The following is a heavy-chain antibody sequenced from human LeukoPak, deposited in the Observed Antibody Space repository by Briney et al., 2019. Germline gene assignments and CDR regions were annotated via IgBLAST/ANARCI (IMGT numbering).Heavy chain of an antibody. V-gene: IGHV4-59*08. CDR3: ARHGYSFVSSYYFDS. Sequence: SETLSLTCTVSGGFSSPYFWSWTRQPPGKALEWIGYVSYGGTTNYDPSLRSRVTMSVDTSKKQFSLKLASVTAADTAVYYCARHGYSFVSSYYFDSWGQGILVTVSS. J-gene: IGHJ4*02. CDR1: GGFSSPYF. D-gene: IGHD5-18*01. CDR2: VSYGGTT.